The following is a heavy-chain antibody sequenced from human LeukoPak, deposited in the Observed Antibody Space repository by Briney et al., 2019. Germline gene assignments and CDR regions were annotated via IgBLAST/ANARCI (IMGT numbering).Heavy chain of an antibody. CDR3: ARGCYYERSGSCPFDY. J-gene: IGHJ4*02. D-gene: IGHD3-22*01. CDR2: IYSGGDT. CDR1: GFIVSDID. Sequence: GGSLRLSCAASGFIVSDIDLSRVRQAPGKGLEWVSIIYSGGDTHHADSVKGRFTISRDNYKNTLYLQMKSLRADDTAVYYCARGCYYERSGSCPFDYWGQGTLVTVSS. V-gene: IGHV3-53*01.